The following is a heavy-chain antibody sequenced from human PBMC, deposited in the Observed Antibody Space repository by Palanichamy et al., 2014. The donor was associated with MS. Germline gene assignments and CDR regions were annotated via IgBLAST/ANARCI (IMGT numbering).Heavy chain of an antibody. CDR2: ITSDGSST. CDR3: ARGYGSGSYLGFG. V-gene: IGHV3-74*01. J-gene: IGHJ4*02. Sequence: EVQLVESGGGLVQPGGSLRLSCAASGFTFSNYYMYWVRQAPGKGLVWVSRITSDGSSTSYADSVKGRFTISRDNAENTLYLQMNSLRAEDTAVYYCARGYGSGSYLGFGWGRGTLVTVSS. CDR1: GFTFSNYY. D-gene: IGHD3-10*01.